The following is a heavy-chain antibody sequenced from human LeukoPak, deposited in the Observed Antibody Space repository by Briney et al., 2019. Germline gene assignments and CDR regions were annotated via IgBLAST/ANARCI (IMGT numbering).Heavy chain of an antibody. V-gene: IGHV1-8*01. CDR3: ARGTSEMETISY. D-gene: IGHD5-24*01. CDR1: GYTFTSYS. J-gene: IGHJ4*02. CDR2: MNPNNGNT. Sequence: ASVQFSCKASGYTFTSYSINWVRQATGQGLEWMGWMNPNNGNTGYAQKFQGRLTMTRSTSISTAYMELNSLRSEDTAVYYCARGTSEMETISYWGQGTLVTVFS.